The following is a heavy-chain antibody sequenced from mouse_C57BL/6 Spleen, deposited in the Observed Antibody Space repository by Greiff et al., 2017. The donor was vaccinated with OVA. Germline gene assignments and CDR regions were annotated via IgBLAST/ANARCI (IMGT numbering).Heavy chain of an antibody. Sequence: QVQLKQPGAELVKPGASVKLSCKASGYTFTSYWMHWVKQRPGQGLEWIGMIHPNSGSTNYNEKFKSKATLTVDKSSGTAYMQLSSLTSEDSAVYYCARQGTTSFAYWGQGTLVTVSA. V-gene: IGHV1-64*01. D-gene: IGHD1-1*01. CDR2: IHPNSGST. CDR1: GYTFTSYW. J-gene: IGHJ3*01. CDR3: ARQGTTSFAY.